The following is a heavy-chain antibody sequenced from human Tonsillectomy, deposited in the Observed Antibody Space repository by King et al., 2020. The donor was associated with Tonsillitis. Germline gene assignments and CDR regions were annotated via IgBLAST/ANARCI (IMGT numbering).Heavy chain of an antibody. J-gene: IGHJ4*02. CDR2: INKDGSEK. D-gene: IGHD3-9*01. CDR1: GFTFNTYW. Sequence: VQLVESGGGLVQPGGSLRLSCAASGFTFNTYWMSWVRQAPGKGLEWVANINKDGSEKYYVDSVKGRFTISRDNAKNSLYLQLSSLRAEDTAVYYCASGTRDMLTTYNFDSWGQGTLVTVSS. CDR3: ASGTRDMLTTYNFDS. V-gene: IGHV3-7*01.